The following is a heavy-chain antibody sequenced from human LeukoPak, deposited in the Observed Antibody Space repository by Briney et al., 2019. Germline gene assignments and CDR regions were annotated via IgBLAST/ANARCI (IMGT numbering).Heavy chain of an antibody. CDR1: GYTFTGYY. V-gene: IGHV1-2*02. CDR3: ARDPDSYDYVWGSYRPHAFDI. J-gene: IGHJ3*02. D-gene: IGHD3-16*02. CDR2: INPNSGGT. Sequence: ASVKVSCKASGYTFTGYYMHWVRQAPGQEREWMGWINPNSGGTNYAQKFQGRVTMTRDTSISTACMELSRLRSDDTAVYYCARDPDSYDYVWGSYRPHAFDIWGQGTMVTVSS.